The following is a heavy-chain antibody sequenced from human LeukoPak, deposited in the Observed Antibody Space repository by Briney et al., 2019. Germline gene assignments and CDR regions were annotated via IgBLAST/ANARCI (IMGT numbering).Heavy chain of an antibody. CDR3: ARVWQQLVIGAFDY. CDR1: GYTFTSYD. J-gene: IGHJ4*02. V-gene: IGHV1-8*03. CDR2: MNPNSGNT. Sequence: GASVKVSCKASGYTFTSYDINWVRQATGQGLEWMGWMNPNSGNTGYAQKFQGRVTITRNTPISTAYMELSSLRSEDTAVYYCARVWQQLVIGAFDYWGQGTLVTVSS. D-gene: IGHD6-13*01.